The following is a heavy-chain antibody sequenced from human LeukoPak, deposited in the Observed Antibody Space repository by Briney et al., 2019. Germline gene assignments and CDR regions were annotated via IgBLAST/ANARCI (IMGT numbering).Heavy chain of an antibody. CDR3: ARVAGYYYDSSGYPGGY. V-gene: IGHV1-2*02. Sequence: ASVKVSCKASGYTFTGYYMHWVRQAPGQGLEWMGWINPNSGGTNYAQKFQGRVTMTRDTSISTAYMELSRLRSDDTAVYYCARVAGYYYDSSGYPGGYWGQGTLVTVSS. J-gene: IGHJ4*02. CDR1: GYTFTGYY. D-gene: IGHD3-22*01. CDR2: INPNSGGT.